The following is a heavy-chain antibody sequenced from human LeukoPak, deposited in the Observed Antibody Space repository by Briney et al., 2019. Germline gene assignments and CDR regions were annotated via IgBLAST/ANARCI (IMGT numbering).Heavy chain of an antibody. CDR2: IYSDGGGST. V-gene: IGHV3-66*01. J-gene: IGHJ4*02. Sequence: GGSLRLSCAASGLTVSSNYMSWVRQAPGKGLEWVSVIYSDGGGSTYYADSVKGRFTMSRDNSKNTLYLHMNSLRAEDTAVYYCARGFTHDYGDYFDYWGQGTLVTVSS. CDR3: ARGFTHDYGDYFDY. CDR1: GLTVSSNY. D-gene: IGHD4-17*01.